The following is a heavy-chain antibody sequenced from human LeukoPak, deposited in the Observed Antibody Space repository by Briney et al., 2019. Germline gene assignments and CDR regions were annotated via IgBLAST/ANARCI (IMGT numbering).Heavy chain of an antibody. CDR2: IYHSGST. CDR1: GYSMRSGYY. CDR3: ARSHIVVVPAGRGSRYFYMDV. J-gene: IGHJ6*03. V-gene: IGHV4-38-2*02. D-gene: IGHD2-2*01. Sequence: PSETLSLTCTVSGYSMRSGYYWGWIRLAPGKGLGWIGSIYHSGSTYYNLSLRRRVTMSVDTSKNQFSLKVNSVTATDTAIYYCARSHIVVVPAGRGSRYFYMDVWGRGTTVAVSS.